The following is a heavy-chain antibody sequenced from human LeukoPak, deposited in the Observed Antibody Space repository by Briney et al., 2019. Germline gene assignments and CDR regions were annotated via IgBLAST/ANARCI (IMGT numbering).Heavy chain of an antibody. V-gene: IGHV1-2*02. J-gene: IGHJ5*02. CDR1: GYSFTDYY. D-gene: IGHD2-21*01. CDR3: ARADRLDGGPYLIGP. CDR2: INPNSGGT. Sequence: ASVKVSCKTSGYSFTDYYMHWVRQAPGQGLEWMGWINPNSGGTSSAQKFQGRVTMTRDSSITTVYMEVSWLTSDDTAIYYCARADRLDGGPYLIGPWGQGTLVTVSS.